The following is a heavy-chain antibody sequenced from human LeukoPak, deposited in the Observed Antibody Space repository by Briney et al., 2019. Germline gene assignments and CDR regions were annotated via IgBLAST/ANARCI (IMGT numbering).Heavy chain of an antibody. V-gene: IGHV1-18*01. J-gene: IGHJ5*02. CDR2: ISAYNGNT. CDR1: GYTFTSYG. CDR3: ARALYDFWSGPTLNWFDP. Sequence: ASVKVSCKASGYTFTSYGISWVRQAPGQGLEGMGWISAYNGNTNYAQKLQGRVTMTTDTSTSTAYMELRSLRSDDTAVYYCARALYDFWSGPTLNWFDPWGQGTLVTVSS. D-gene: IGHD3-3*01.